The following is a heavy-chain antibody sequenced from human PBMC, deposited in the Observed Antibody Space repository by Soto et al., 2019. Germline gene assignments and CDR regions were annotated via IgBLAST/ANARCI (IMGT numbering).Heavy chain of an antibody. CDR2: ISSSSSYT. Sequence: GGSLRLSCAASGFTFSDYYRSWIRQAPGKGLEWVSYISSSSSYTNYADSVEGRFTISRDNAKNSLYLQMNSLRAEDTAVYYCARGLLHAYFDYWGQGTLVTVYS. CDR3: ARGLLHAYFDY. J-gene: IGHJ4*02. V-gene: IGHV3-11*06. CDR1: GFTFSDYY. D-gene: IGHD3-22*01.